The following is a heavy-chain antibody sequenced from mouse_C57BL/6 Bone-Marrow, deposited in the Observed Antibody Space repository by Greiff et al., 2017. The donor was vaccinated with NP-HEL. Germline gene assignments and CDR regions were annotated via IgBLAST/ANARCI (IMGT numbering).Heavy chain of an antibody. CDR1: GFSLTSYG. CDR3: ARNGYPAWFAY. CDR2: IWSGRST. J-gene: IGHJ3*01. V-gene: IGHV2-2*01. D-gene: IGHD2-2*01. Sequence: QVQLQQSGPGLVQPSQSLSITCTVSGFSLTSYGVHWVRQSPGKGLEWLGVIWSGRSTDYNAAFISRLSISKDNSKSQVFFKMNSLQADDTAIYYCARNGYPAWFAYWGQGTLVTVSA.